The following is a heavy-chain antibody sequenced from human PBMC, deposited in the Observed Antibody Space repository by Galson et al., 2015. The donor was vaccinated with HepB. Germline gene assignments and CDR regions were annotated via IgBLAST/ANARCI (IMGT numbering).Heavy chain of an antibody. D-gene: IGHD2-15*01. CDR2: INPNSGTT. CDR3: ARVHCSGGSCYSFEY. V-gene: IGHV1-2*06. Sequence: SVKVSCKASGYPLIGYYMHWVRQAPGQGLEWMGRINPNSGTTNYAQKFQGRVTMTRDTSITTAYMELSSLRSDDTAVYYCARVHCSGGSCYSFEYWGQGTLVTVSS. J-gene: IGHJ4*02. CDR1: GYPLIGYY.